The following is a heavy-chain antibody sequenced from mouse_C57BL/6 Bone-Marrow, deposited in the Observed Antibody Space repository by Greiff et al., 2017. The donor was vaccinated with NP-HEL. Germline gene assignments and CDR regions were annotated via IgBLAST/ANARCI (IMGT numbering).Heavy chain of an antibody. CDR2: IDPEDGET. D-gene: IGHD1-1*01. V-gene: IGHV14-2*01. Sequence: VQLQQSGAELVKPGASVKLSCTASGFNIKDYYMHWVKQRTEQGLEWIGRIDPEDGETNYAPKFQGKATITADTSSNTAYLQLSSLTSEDTAVYYCASHYYYGSSHPYWYFDVWGTGTTVTVSS. J-gene: IGHJ1*03. CDR3: ASHYYYGSSHPYWYFDV. CDR1: GFNIKDYY.